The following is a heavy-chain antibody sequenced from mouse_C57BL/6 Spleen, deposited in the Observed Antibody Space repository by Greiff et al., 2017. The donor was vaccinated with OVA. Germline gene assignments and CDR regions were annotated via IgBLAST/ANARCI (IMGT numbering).Heavy chain of an antibody. J-gene: IGHJ2*01. CDR1: GFTFSSYG. V-gene: IGHV5-6*01. Sequence: EVKLVESGGDLVKPGGSLKLSCAASGFTFSSYGMSWVRQTPDKRLEWVATISSGGSYTYYPDSVKGRFTISRDNAKNTLYLQMSSLKSEDTAMYYCARPPPLGLHFDYWGQGTTLTVSS. CDR3: ARPPPLGLHFDY. CDR2: ISSGGSYT.